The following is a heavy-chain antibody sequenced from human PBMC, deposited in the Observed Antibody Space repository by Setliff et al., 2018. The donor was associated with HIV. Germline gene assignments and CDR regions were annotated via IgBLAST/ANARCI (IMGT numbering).Heavy chain of an antibody. J-gene: IGHJ5*02. CDR1: GLIFSSYW. D-gene: IGHD3-3*01. V-gene: IGHV3-7*03. CDR2: IKQDGSEK. Sequence: GGSLRLSCAASGLIFSSYWMSWVRQAPGKGLEWVANIKQDGSEKYYVDSVKGRFTISRDNSKNTLYLQMNSLRAEDTAVYYCAKAQWLLSHWGFDPWGQGTLVTVSS. CDR3: AKAQWLLSHWGFDP.